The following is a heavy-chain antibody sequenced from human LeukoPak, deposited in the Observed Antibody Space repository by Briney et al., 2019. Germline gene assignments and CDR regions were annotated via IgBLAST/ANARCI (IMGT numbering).Heavy chain of an antibody. D-gene: IGHD2-2*01. V-gene: IGHV3-15*01. Sequence: GGSLRLSCAASGFTFSSYAMSWVRQAPGKGLEWVGRIKSKTDGGTTDYAAPVKGRFTISRDDSKNTLYLQMNSLKTEDTAVYYCTTEVYCSSTSCYYYFDYWGQGTLVTVSS. CDR1: GFTFSSYA. CDR3: TTEVYCSSTSCYYYFDY. CDR2: IKSKTDGGTT. J-gene: IGHJ4*02.